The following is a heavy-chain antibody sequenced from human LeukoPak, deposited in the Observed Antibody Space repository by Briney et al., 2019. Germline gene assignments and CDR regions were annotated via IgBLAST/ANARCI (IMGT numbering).Heavy chain of an antibody. CDR1: GVSFSTYY. Sequence: SETLSLTCTASGVSFSTYYWTWLRQPAGKGLDWIGRIYSSENTNYNPSLESRVTMSIDTSKNQFSLKLTSVTAADTAVYYCARERGILRGDAFYIWGQGTVVTVSS. D-gene: IGHD1-26*01. J-gene: IGHJ3*02. CDR3: ARERGILRGDAFYI. CDR2: IYSSENT. V-gene: IGHV4-4*07.